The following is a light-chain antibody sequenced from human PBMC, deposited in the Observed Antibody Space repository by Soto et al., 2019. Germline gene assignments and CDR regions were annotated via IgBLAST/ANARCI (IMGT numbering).Light chain of an antibody. CDR1: RHVYINA. CDR3: QQYGASPFT. Sequence: VVLTQSPATLSLSPGDRATLSCRASRHVYINALGWYQQKPGRTPTLLIYGASTRATDIPDRFSATGSWTDFSLTLSGVEPEDSAVYYCQQYGASPFTFGPGTRLEI. V-gene: IGKV3-20*01. CDR2: GAS. J-gene: IGKJ3*01.